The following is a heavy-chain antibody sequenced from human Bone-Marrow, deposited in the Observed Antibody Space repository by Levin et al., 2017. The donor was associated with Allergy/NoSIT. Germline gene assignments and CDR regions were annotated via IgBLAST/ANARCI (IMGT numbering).Heavy chain of an antibody. CDR2: IFHTGNT. V-gene: IGHV4-4*02. J-gene: IGHJ4*02. CDR1: GGSISTHNW. D-gene: IGHD1-26*01. CDR3: AREKGAGTYMGFDY. Sequence: SETLSLTCAVSGGSISTHNWWSWVRQPPGKVLEWIGEIFHTGNTNYNPSLQSRVTMSLDKTQNQFSLNLGSVSTGDTAVYYCAREKGAGTYMGFDYWGQGTLITGSA.